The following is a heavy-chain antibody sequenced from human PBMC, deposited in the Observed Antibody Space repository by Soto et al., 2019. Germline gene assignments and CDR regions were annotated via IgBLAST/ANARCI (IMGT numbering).Heavy chain of an antibody. Sequence: QVQLVQSGAEVKKPGASVKVSCKASGYTFTTYGVSWVRQAPGQGLEWMGWISPYNGNTTYARNFPGRATITRYTTTSTDHMELRRRWSAATVVAYWPRDLRGRSKGTGLYTRDYWGRGTLVTVSS. CDR1: GYTFTTYG. CDR3: PRDLRGRSKGTGLYTRDY. D-gene: IGHD2-2*01. J-gene: IGHJ4*02. V-gene: IGHV1-18*01. CDR2: ISPYNGNT.